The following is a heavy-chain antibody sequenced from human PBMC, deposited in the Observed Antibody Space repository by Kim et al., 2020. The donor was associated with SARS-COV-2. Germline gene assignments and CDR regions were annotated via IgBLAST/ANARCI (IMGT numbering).Heavy chain of an antibody. J-gene: IGHJ6*02. CDR2: IFTSGFI. Sequence: SETLSLTCAVSGVSVSSDTYYWNWIRQPPGKGLEWIGAIFTSGFINYNPSLKSRVTISVDTSKNQFSLSLDSVTAADTAVYYCASQGVATTVPDGPRLYSYYSGLDVWGQGTTVTVSS. D-gene: IGHD1-1*01. V-gene: IGHV4-61*01. CDR1: GVSVSSDTYY. CDR3: ASQGVATTVPDGPRLYSYYSGLDV.